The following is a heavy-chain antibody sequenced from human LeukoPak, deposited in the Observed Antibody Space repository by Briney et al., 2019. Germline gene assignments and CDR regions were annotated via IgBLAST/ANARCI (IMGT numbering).Heavy chain of an antibody. D-gene: IGHD1-26*01. CDR1: GYTFTSYY. Sequence: GASVKVSCKASGYTFTSYYMHWVRQAPGQGLEWMGLLNPPGGSTGYAQKFQGRVTMTRDMSTSTDYMELSSLRSEDTAIYYCARDDSVGDNAWWFDPWGQGTLVTVSS. CDR2: LNPPGGST. V-gene: IGHV1-46*01. CDR3: ARDDSVGDNAWWFDP. J-gene: IGHJ5*02.